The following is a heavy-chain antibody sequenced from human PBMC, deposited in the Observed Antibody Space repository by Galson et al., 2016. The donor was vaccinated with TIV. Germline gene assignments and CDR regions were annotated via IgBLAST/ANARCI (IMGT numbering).Heavy chain of an antibody. Sequence: SLRLSCAASGFTFSSHSMHWVRQAPGKGLEWVAVVSSDGRRIYYADSVKGRLTISRDNSKNTLFLQMDSLRPEDTALYYCVKEISVHGEFDYWGQGTLVTVSP. CDR2: VSSDGRRI. J-gene: IGHJ4*02. D-gene: IGHD4-17*01. CDR3: VKEISVHGEFDY. V-gene: IGHV3-30*01. CDR1: GFTFSSHS.